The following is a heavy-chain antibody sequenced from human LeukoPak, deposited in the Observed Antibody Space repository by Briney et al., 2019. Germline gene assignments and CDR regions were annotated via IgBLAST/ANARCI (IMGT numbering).Heavy chain of an antibody. J-gene: IGHJ4*02. Sequence: GGSLSLSCAASGFTFSSYSMKWVRQARGKGLEWVSSISSSSSYIYYADSVKGRFTISRDNAKNSLYLQMNSLRAEDTAVYYCARDGTAAEDYWGQGTLVTVSS. V-gene: IGHV3-21*01. CDR2: ISSSSSYI. CDR1: GFTFSSYS. D-gene: IGHD6-13*01. CDR3: ARDGTAAEDY.